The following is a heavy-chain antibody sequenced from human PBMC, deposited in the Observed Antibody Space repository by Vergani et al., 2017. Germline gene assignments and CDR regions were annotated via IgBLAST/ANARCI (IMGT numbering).Heavy chain of an antibody. Sequence: QVQLEESGPGLVKPSETLSLTCTVSGGSFNTYYWSWIRQSPGKGLEWIGYIYSTGSTNYNASLNSRVTMSVDTSKNQFSLKLMSVTAADTAVYFCARVMYRDEASTGYRLEGMDIWGQGTTVTISS. J-gene: IGHJ6*02. CDR1: GGSFNTYY. CDR2: IYSTGST. D-gene: IGHD3-9*01. V-gene: IGHV4-59*13. CDR3: ARVMYRDEASTGYRLEGMDI.